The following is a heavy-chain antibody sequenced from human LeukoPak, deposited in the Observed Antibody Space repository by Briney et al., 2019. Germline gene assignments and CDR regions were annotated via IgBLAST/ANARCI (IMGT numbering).Heavy chain of an antibody. J-gene: IGHJ4*02. CDR1: GFTFSSYA. V-gene: IGHV3-23*01. CDR2: IIGSGGST. Sequence: PGGSLRLSCAASGFTFSSYAISWVRQAPGKGLEGVSAIIGSGGSTYCADSVKGRFTISRDNYKNTLYLQMNSLRAEDTAVYYCAKDQRRGYSGYDPFDYWGQGTLVTVSP. D-gene: IGHD5-12*01. CDR3: AKDQRRGYSGYDPFDY.